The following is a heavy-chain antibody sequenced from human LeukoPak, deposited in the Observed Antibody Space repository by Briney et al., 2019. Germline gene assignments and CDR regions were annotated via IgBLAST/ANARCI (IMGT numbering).Heavy chain of an antibody. V-gene: IGHV3-23*01. Sequence: PGGSLTLSCAASGFTFSSYAMSWVRQAPGKGLEWVSAISGSGGSTYYADSVKGRFTISRDNSKNTLYLQMNSLRAEDTAVYYCAKDTVTTRYYYYGMDVWGQGTTVTVSS. CDR3: AKDTVTTRYYYYGMDV. CDR2: ISGSGGST. J-gene: IGHJ6*02. CDR1: GFTFSSYA. D-gene: IGHD4-4*01.